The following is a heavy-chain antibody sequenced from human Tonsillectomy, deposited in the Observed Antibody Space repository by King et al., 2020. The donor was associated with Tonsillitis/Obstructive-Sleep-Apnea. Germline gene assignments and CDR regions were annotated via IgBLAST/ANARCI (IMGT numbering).Heavy chain of an antibody. CDR3: AGRRSSGWSEGESGGY. J-gene: IGHJ4*02. Sequence: HVQLVESGGGVVQPGRSLRLSCAASGFTFSSYGMNWVRQAPGKGLEWVAVISYDGSNKYYADSVKGRFTISRDNSKNTLYLQMNSLRAEDTAVYYCAGRRSSGWSEGESGGYWGQGTLVTLSS. D-gene: IGHD6-19*01. CDR2: ISYDGSNK. V-gene: IGHV3-30*03. CDR1: GFTFSSYG.